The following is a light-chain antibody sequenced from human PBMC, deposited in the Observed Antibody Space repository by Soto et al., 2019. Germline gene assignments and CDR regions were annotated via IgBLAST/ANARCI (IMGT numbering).Light chain of an antibody. CDR2: DAS. V-gene: IGKV3-11*01. CDR1: QSVSSY. Sequence: EIVLTQSPATLSLSAGERATLSCRASQSVSSYLAWYQQKPGQAPRLLIYDASNRATGIPARFSGSGSGTDFALTISSLAPEDFAVYYCQQRSNWPPRFTFGPGTKVDIK. J-gene: IGKJ3*01. CDR3: QQRSNWPPRFT.